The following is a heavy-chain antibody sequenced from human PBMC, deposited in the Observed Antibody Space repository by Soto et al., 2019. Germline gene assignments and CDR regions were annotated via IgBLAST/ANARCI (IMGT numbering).Heavy chain of an antibody. J-gene: IGHJ4*02. CDR1: GGSISSSSYY. CDR3: ARNGVLRFLEWLLYLDY. V-gene: IGHV4-39*01. Sequence: SETLSLTCTVSGGSISSSSYYWGWIRQPPGKGLEWIGSIYYSGSTYYNPSLKSRVTISVDTSKNQFSLKLSSVTAADTAVYYCARNGVLRFLEWLLYLDYWGQGTLVTVSS. CDR2: IYYSGST. D-gene: IGHD3-3*01.